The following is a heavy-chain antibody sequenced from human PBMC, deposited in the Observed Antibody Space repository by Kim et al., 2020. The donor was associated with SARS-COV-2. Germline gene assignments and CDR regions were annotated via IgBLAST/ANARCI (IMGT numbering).Heavy chain of an antibody. J-gene: IGHJ2*01. Sequence: SVKVSCKASGFTFTSSAVQWVRQARGQRLEWIGWNVVGSGNTNYAQKFQERVPITRDMSTSTAYMELSSLRSEDTAVYYCAAVSNFSLRRADGYFDLCGSGTLFTVSS. CDR2: NVVGSGNT. D-gene: IGHD5-12*01. V-gene: IGHV1-58*01. CDR3: AAVSNFSLRRADGYFDL. CDR1: GFTFTSSA.